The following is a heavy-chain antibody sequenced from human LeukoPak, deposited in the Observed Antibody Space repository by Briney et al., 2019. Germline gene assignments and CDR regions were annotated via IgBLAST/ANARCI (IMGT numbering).Heavy chain of an antibody. D-gene: IGHD3-9*01. J-gene: IGHJ4*02. CDR1: GGTFSSYA. Sequence: GASVKVSCKASGGTFSSYAISWVRQAPGQGLEWMGGIIPIFGTANYAQKFQGRVTITADESTSTAYMEMSSLRSEDTAVYYCAAESFLTGYYRFEGHWGQGTLVTVSS. V-gene: IGHV1-69*13. CDR2: IIPIFGTA. CDR3: AAESFLTGYYRFEGH.